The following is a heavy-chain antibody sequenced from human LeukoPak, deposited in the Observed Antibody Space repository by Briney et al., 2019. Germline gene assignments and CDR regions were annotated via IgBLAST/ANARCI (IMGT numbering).Heavy chain of an antibody. J-gene: IGHJ5*02. V-gene: IGHV3-23*01. CDR2: ISVSGGSP. Sequence: GGSLTLSCAASGFTFSSYAMMWVRQAPGKWLDWVSTISVSGGSPNYADSVKGWFTISRDNSKNTLFLQMSSLRAEDTALYYCAKGLREYDFWSGYATWGQGTLVTVSS. CDR1: GFTFSSYA. D-gene: IGHD3-3*01. CDR3: AKGLREYDFWSGYAT.